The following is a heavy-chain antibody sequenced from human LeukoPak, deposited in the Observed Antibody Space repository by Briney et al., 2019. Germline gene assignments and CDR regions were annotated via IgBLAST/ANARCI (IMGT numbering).Heavy chain of an antibody. CDR1: GFSFIDAW. V-gene: IGHV3-15*01. CDR3: TTGGYTGQFDY. J-gene: IGHJ4*02. Sequence: GGSLRLSCAASGFSFIDAWMSWVRQGPGKGLEWVGRIRSKTGGGTSDYGAPVKGRFTTSRDASKNTLYLQMNSLKTEDSGVYYCTTGGYTGQFDYWGQGTLVTVSS. CDR2: IRSKTGGGTS. D-gene: IGHD5-12*01.